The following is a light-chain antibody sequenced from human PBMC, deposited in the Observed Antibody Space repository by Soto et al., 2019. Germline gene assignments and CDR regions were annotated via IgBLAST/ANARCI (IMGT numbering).Light chain of an antibody. CDR1: QSVLYSSKNKNY. Sequence: DIVMTQSPDSLAVSLGERATINCKSSQSVLYSSKNKNYLAWYQQKPRQPPKLLIYWASTRESGVPDRFSASGSGTDFNLTISSLQAEDVAVYYCQQHYSTPLTFGQGTKVEI. J-gene: IGKJ1*01. V-gene: IGKV4-1*01. CDR2: WAS. CDR3: QQHYSTPLT.